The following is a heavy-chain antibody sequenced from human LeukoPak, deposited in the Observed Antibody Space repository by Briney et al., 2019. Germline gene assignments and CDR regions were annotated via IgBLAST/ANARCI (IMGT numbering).Heavy chain of an antibody. CDR3: ARDPIPPQLIDY. CDR1: GFNFRLDA. V-gene: IGHV3-21*05. D-gene: IGHD5-18*01. CDR2: IDSDSSDI. J-gene: IGHJ4*02. Sequence: GRSMRLSCAVAGFNFRLDAMNWVRQAPGKGLEWVSYIDSDSSDILYADSVRGRFTISRDIAKNSLYLQMNSLRAEDTAVYFCARDPIPPQLIDYWGQGTLVAVSS.